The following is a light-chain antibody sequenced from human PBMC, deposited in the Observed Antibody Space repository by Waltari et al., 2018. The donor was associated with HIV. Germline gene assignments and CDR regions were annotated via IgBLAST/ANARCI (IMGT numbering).Light chain of an antibody. V-gene: IGKV1-39*01. CDR3: QQYNSIRGM. CDR2: AAS. Sequence: DIQMTQSPSSLSASVGDRVTITCRASQYISTYLSWYQKKPGKAPRLLIYAASSLQRGVPSRFSGSGSGTDFTLTINGLQAEDFATYYCQQYNSIRGMFGQGTKVEIK. J-gene: IGKJ1*01. CDR1: QYISTY.